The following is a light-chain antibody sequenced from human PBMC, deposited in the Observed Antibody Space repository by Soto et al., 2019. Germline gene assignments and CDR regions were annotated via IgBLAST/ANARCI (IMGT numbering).Light chain of an antibody. CDR3: SSYTSSSTQV. Sequence: QSVLNQPASVSGSPGQSITISCTGTSSDVGGYNYVSWYQQHPGKAPKLMIYDVSNRPSGVSNRFSGSKSGNTASLTISGLQAEDEADYYCSSYTSSSTQVFGGGTKVTVL. V-gene: IGLV2-14*01. J-gene: IGLJ2*01. CDR1: SSDVGGYNY. CDR2: DVS.